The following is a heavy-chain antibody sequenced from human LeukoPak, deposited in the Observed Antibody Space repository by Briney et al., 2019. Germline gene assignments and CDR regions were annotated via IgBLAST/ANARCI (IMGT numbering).Heavy chain of an antibody. CDR2: INHSGST. Sequence: PSETLSLTCAVYGGSFSGYYWSWIRQPPGKGLEWVGEINHSGSTNYNPSLKSRVTIPVDTSKNQFSLKLSSVTAADTAVYYCARKPPSESRHRGNWFDPWGQGTLVTVSS. D-gene: IGHD6-6*01. J-gene: IGHJ5*02. CDR1: GGSFSGYY. V-gene: IGHV4-34*01. CDR3: ARKPPSESRHRGNWFDP.